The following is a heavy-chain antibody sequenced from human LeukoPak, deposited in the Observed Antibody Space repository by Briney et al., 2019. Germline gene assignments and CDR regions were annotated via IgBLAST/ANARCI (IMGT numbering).Heavy chain of an antibody. CDR1: GYTFTSYY. CDR3: ARTYGSGYDY. D-gene: IGHD3-10*01. V-gene: IGHV1-46*01. Sequence: ASVKVSCKASGYTFTSYYMHWVRQAPGQGLEWMGIINPSGGSTSYAQKFQGRVTMTRDTSASTAYMELSSLRSEDTAVYYCARTYGSGYDYWGQGTLVTVSS. CDR2: INPSGGST. J-gene: IGHJ4*02.